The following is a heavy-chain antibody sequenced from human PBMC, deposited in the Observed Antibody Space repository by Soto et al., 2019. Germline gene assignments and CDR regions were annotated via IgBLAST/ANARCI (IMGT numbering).Heavy chain of an antibody. CDR1: GYIFVNYG. V-gene: IGHV1-18*01. CDR2: ISPYSGNT. Sequence: QVQLVQSGDEVRKPGSSVKVSCKASGYIFVNYGIAWVRQAPGQGLEWMGWISPYSGNTHYASKVQGRLTMTTDTSTTTAYMDPATMKSEDTAVYYGAMVDNYVTPTPRGVWGEGTTVTV. D-gene: IGHD3-16*01. J-gene: IGHJ6*02. CDR3: AMVDNYVTPTPRGV.